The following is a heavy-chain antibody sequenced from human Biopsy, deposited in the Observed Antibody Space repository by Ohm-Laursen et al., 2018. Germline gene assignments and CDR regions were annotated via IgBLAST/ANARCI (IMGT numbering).Heavy chain of an antibody. CDR2: ISSTSNHI. Sequence: SLRLSCSASGFNVNDYGMHWVRQAPGKGLEWVASISSTSNHIHYVDSVWGRFTISRDNAENSLYLEMNSLRVEDTAVYYCAKDDYDRVSSGYYFDYWGQGTLVSVSS. D-gene: IGHD3-10*02. J-gene: IGHJ4*02. CDR3: AKDDYDRVSSGYYFDY. CDR1: GFNVNDYG. V-gene: IGHV3-21*01.